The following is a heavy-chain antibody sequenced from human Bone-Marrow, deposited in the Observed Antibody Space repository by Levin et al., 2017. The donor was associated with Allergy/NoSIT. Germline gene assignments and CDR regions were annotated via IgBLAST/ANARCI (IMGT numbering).Heavy chain of an antibody. J-gene: IGHJ4*02. CDR1: GYTFSDNY. CDR2: INPDSGAT. V-gene: IGHV1-2*07. D-gene: IGHD3-16*01. CDR3: ARGGDYATLDY. Sequence: PGGSLRLSCKASGYTFSDNYIHWVRQAPGQGLEWMGWINPDSGATKYAHMFEGRVIITTDTSLSTAYMELNRLTSDDTAVYYCARGGDYATLDYWGQGTLVTVSS.